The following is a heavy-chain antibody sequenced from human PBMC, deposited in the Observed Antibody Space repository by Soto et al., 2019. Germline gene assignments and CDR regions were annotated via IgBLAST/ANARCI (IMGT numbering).Heavy chain of an antibody. CDR1: GGSMSPYY. CDR2: VDYSGST. D-gene: IGHD3-16*01. Sequence: SETRSLTCTVSGGSMSPYYWSGGRQPPGKALEWIGGVDYSGSTYNPSLKSRLTISLDTSKSQFSLRLTSVTPADPAVYYCERGLQSTDVRGKAPMRTVSS. V-gene: IGHV4-59*01. CDR3: ERGLQSTDV. J-gene: IGHJ6*03.